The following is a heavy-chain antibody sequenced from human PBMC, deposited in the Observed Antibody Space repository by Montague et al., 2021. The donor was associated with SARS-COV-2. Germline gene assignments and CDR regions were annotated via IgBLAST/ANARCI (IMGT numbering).Heavy chain of an antibody. V-gene: IGHV4-59*12. CDR3: ARQAASSYFYYGVDV. CDR2: IFYTGST. J-gene: IGHJ6*02. Sequence: SETLSLTCTVSGDSITTYYWNWIRQPPGKGLEWLGSIFYTGSTXXXPSXXXRVTISLDTSKNQFFLKVTSVTAADTAVDYCARQAASSYFYYGVDVWGQGTTVTVSS. CDR1: GDSITTYY. D-gene: IGHD6-13*01.